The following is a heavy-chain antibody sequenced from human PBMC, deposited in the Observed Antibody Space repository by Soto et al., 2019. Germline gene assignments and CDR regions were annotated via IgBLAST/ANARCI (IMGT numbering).Heavy chain of an antibody. CDR2: INHSGST. D-gene: IGHD3-22*01. V-gene: IGHV4-34*01. CDR3: ARGRPYYYDSSGPTSFDY. Sequence: QVQLQQWGAGLLKPSETLSLTCAVYGGSFSGYYWSWIRQPPGKGLEWIGEINHSGSTNYNPSLKSRVTISVDTSKNQFSLKLSSVTAADTAVYYCARGRPYYYDSSGPTSFDYWGKGTLVTVSS. CDR1: GGSFSGYY. J-gene: IGHJ4*02.